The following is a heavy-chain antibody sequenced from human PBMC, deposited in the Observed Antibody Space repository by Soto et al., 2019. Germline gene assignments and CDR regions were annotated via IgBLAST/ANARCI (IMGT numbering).Heavy chain of an antibody. D-gene: IGHD1-1*01. CDR2: IIPIFGTA. Sequence: SVKVSCKASGGTFSSYAISWVRQAPGQGLEWMGGIIPIFGTANYAQKFQGRVTITADESTSTAYMELSSLRSEDTAVYYCARVGNGRSRTGLSFDYWGQGTLVTVSS. J-gene: IGHJ4*02. CDR3: ARVGNGRSRTGLSFDY. CDR1: GGTFSSYA. V-gene: IGHV1-69*13.